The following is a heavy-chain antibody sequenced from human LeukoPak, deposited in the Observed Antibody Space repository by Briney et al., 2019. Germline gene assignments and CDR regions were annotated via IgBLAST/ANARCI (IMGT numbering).Heavy chain of an antibody. J-gene: IGHJ6*03. CDR2: INTDGSST. V-gene: IGHV3-74*01. CDR1: GFTFSSYW. CDR3: ARVPDTAMVYYYYYYMDV. D-gene: IGHD5-18*01. Sequence: GGSLRLSCAASGFTFSSYWMHWVRQAPGKGLVWVSRINTDGSSTSYADSVKGRFTISRDNAKDTLYLQMNSLRAEDTAVYYCARVPDTAMVYYYYYYMDVWGKGTTVTVSS.